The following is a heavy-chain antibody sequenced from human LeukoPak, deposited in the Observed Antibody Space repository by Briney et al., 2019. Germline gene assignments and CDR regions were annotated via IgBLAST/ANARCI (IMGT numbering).Heavy chain of an antibody. Sequence: ASVKVSCKASGYTFTGYYMHWVRQAPGQGLEWMGWINPNSGNTGYAQKFQGRVTMTRNTSISTAYMELRSLRSDDTAVYYCARVLVPNPPDYWGQGTLVTVSS. CDR3: ARVLVPNPPDY. J-gene: IGHJ4*02. CDR1: GYTFTGYY. CDR2: INPNSGNT. D-gene: IGHD2-2*01. V-gene: IGHV1-8*02.